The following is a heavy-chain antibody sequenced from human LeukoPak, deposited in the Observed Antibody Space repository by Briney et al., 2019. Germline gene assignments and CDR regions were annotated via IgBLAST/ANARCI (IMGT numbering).Heavy chain of an antibody. CDR3: ARVSIAARRVDY. D-gene: IGHD6-6*01. CDR1: GYTFTGYY. J-gene: IGHJ4*02. V-gene: IGHV1-2*02. Sequence: GASVKVSCKASGYTFTGYYMHWVRQAPGQGLEWMGWINPNSGGTNYAQKFQGRVTLTRDTSISTAYMELSRLRSDDTAVYYCARVSIAARRVDYWGQGTLVTVSS. CDR2: INPNSGGT.